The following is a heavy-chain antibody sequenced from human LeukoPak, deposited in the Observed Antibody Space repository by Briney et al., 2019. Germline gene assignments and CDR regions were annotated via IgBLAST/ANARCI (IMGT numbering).Heavy chain of an antibody. J-gene: IGHJ4*02. CDR2: IYTSGST. D-gene: IGHD6-6*01. Sequence: SETLSLTCTVSGGSISSYYWSWIRQPAGKGLEWIGRIYTSGSTNYNPSLKSRVTMSVDTSKNQFSLKLSSVTAADTAVYYCERVRSSSSFLDYWGQGTLVTVSS. CDR1: GGSISSYY. V-gene: IGHV4-4*07. CDR3: ERVRSSSSFLDY.